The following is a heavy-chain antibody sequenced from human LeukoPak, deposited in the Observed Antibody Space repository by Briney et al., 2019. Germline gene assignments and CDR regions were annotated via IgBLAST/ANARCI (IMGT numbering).Heavy chain of an antibody. Sequence: GGSLRLSCAASGFTFSSYWMHWVRQAPGKGLVWVSRINSDGSSTSYADSVRGRFSISRDNAKNTLYLQMNSLRAEDTAVYYCAREYCSGGSCYWGAYYYYYMDVWGKGTTVTVSS. V-gene: IGHV3-74*01. CDR3: AREYCSGGSCYWGAYYYYYMDV. D-gene: IGHD2-15*01. CDR1: GFTFSSYW. J-gene: IGHJ6*03. CDR2: INSDGSST.